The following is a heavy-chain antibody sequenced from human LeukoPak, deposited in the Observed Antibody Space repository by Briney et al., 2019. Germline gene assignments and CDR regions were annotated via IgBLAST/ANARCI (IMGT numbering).Heavy chain of an antibody. V-gene: IGHV4-39*01. Sequence: SETLSLTSTVSGGSISSSSYYWGWIRQPPGKGLEWIGSIYYSGSTYYNPSLKSRVTISVDTSKNQFSLKLSSATAADTAVYYCARHRETYYYDSSGYYYGFGAFDIWGQGTMVTVSS. D-gene: IGHD3-22*01. J-gene: IGHJ3*02. CDR3: ARHRETYYYDSSGYYYGFGAFDI. CDR1: GGSISSSSYY. CDR2: IYYSGST.